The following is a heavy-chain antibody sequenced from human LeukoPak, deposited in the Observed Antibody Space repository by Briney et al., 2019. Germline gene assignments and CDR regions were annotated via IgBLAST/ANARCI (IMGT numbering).Heavy chain of an antibody. Sequence: GGSRSLSCAASGFTFSSYWMHWVRQAPGKGLVWVSRINSDGSSTIYADSVKGRFTISRDNAKNTLYLEMNSLRGEDKAVYYCASSCGYVRYWGQGTLVTVSS. D-gene: IGHD5-12*01. CDR2: INSDGSST. CDR3: ASSCGYVRY. J-gene: IGHJ4*02. CDR1: GFTFSSYW. V-gene: IGHV3-74*01.